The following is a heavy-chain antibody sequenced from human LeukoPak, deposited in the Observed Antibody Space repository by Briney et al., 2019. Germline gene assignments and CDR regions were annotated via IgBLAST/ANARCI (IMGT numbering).Heavy chain of an antibody. V-gene: IGHV1-69*06. CDR1: GGAVISSA. J-gene: IGHJ5*02. Sequence: SVKVSCKASGGAVISSALSWVRQAPGQGLEWIGGFLLNFNTAEYAQNFQGRLTITADRATKTFYMELSSLRSDDTAVYYCARGVRSGYDYLSWLDPWGQGTLVTVSS. D-gene: IGHD5-12*01. CDR3: ARGVRSGYDYLSWLDP. CDR2: FLLNFNTA.